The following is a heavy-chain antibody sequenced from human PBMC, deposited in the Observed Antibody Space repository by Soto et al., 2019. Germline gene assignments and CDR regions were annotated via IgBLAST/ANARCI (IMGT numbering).Heavy chain of an antibody. CDR3: ALRSMEVVPEY. CDR1: GDSISSYY. Sequence: QVQLQESGPGLVKPSETLSLTCAVSGDSISSYYCMWIRQPPGQGLESIGYLYYGRSANYNPSLKSPITLAVDTSTNHCSLTLSSMTAADTAVYYCALRSMEVVPEYWGQGTLVTVSS. J-gene: IGHJ4*02. CDR2: LYYGRSA. D-gene: IGHD3-22*01. V-gene: IGHV4-59*01.